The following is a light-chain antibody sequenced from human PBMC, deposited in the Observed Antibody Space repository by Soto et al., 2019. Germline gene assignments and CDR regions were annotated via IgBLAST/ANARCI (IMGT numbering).Light chain of an antibody. CDR1: SSDVGNSDY. V-gene: IGLV2-14*01. CDR2: DVS. J-gene: IGLJ1*01. Sequence: QSALTQPASVSGSPGQSITISCTGTSSDVGNSDYVSWYQQHPDKVPKLMIYDVSNRPSGVYNRFSGSKSGNTASLTISGLQAEDEADYYCISFTTRATYVFGTGTKLTVL. CDR3: ISFTTRATYV.